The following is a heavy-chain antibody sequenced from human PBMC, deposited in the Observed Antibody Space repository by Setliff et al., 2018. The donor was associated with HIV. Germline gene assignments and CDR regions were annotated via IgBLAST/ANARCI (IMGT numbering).Heavy chain of an antibody. Sequence: SETLSLTCAVSGYSISSGYYWGWIRQPPGKGLEWIGSIYHSGSTYYNPSLKSRVTISVDTSKNQFSLKLSSVTAADTAVYYCVSGYYDSSGYYGYYYMDVWGKGTTVTVSS. V-gene: IGHV4-38-2*01. CDR3: VSGYYDSSGYYGYYYMDV. CDR1: GYSISSGYY. D-gene: IGHD3-22*01. J-gene: IGHJ6*03. CDR2: IYHSGST.